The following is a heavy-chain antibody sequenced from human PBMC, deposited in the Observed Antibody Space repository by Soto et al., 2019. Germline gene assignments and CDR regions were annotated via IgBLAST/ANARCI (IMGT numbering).Heavy chain of an antibody. D-gene: IGHD2-15*01. J-gene: IGHJ4*02. CDR2: IYYTGST. V-gene: IGHV4-59*01. Sequence: PSETLSLTCTVSGGSISSNYWSWIRQPPGKGLEWIGYIYYTGSTNYNPSLQSRVTMSVDTSKNQFSLNLNSVTAADTAVYFCARLPGYCSGDSCRIDYWGQGTLVTVSS. CDR3: ARLPGYCSGDSCRIDY. CDR1: GGSISSNY.